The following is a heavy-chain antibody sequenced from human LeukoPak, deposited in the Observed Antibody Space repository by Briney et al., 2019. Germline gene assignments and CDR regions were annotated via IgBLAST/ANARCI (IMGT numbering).Heavy chain of an antibody. D-gene: IGHD2-2*01. CDR2: ISWNSGSI. Sequence: GRSLRLSCAASGFTFDDYAVHWVRQAPGKGLEWVSGISWNSGSIGYADSVKGRFTISRDNAKNSLYLQMNSLRADDTAVYYCARFVPAASDYYHYGMDVWGQGTTVTVSS. CDR3: ARFVPAASDYYHYGMDV. J-gene: IGHJ6*02. V-gene: IGHV3-9*01. CDR1: GFTFDDYA.